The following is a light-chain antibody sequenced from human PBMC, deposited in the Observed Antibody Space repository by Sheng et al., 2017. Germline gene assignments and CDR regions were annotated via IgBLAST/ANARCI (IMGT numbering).Light chain of an antibody. CDR2: GAS. CDR1: QSVSASN. J-gene: IGKJ1*01. V-gene: IGKV3D-20*02. Sequence: EIVLTQSPGTLSLSPGERATLSCRASQSVSASNLAWYRRRPGQAPSLLIFGASSRATGIPDRFSGSGSGTDFTLTISRLEPEDFAVYYCQQRSDWPPWTFGQGTNDRNQT. CDR3: QQRSDWPPWT.